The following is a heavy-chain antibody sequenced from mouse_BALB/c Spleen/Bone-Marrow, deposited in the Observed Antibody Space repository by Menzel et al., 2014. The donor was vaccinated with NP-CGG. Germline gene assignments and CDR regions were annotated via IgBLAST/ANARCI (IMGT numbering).Heavy chain of an antibody. Sequence: QVQLKESGAELVRPGSSVKISCKASGYAFSSYWMNWVKQRPGQGLEWIGQIYPGDGDTNYNGKLKGKATLTADKSSSTAYMQLSSLTSEDSAVYFCARTGNLAWFAYWGQGTLVTVSA. CDR1: GYAFSSYW. D-gene: IGHD2-1*01. CDR2: IYPGDGDT. J-gene: IGHJ3*01. CDR3: ARTGNLAWFAY. V-gene: IGHV1-80*01.